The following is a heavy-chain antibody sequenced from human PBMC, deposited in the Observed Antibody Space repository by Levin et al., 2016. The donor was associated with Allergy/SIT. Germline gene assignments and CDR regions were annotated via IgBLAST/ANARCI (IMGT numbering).Heavy chain of an antibody. CDR2: IDPSDSYT. D-gene: IGHD3-10*01. Sequence: VRQMPGKGLEWMGRIDPSDSYTNYSPSFQGHVTISADKSISTAYLQWSSLKASDTAMYYCARRDRVLYYYYGMDVWGQGTTVTVSS. V-gene: IGHV5-10-1*01. J-gene: IGHJ6*02. CDR3: ARRDRVLYYYYGMDV.